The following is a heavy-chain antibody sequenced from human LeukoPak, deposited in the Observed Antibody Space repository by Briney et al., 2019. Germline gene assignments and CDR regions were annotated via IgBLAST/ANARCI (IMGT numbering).Heavy chain of an antibody. CDR1: GLTFSSYA. D-gene: IGHD3-10*01. CDR3: ARRWAGSGRMDV. CDR2: ISGSGGST. J-gene: IGHJ6*03. V-gene: IGHV3-23*01. Sequence: GGSLRLSCAASGLTFSSYAMSWVRQAPGKGLEWVSAISGSGGSTYYADSVKGRFTISRDNSKNTLYLQMNSLRAEDTAVYYCARRWAGSGRMDVWGKGTTVTVSS.